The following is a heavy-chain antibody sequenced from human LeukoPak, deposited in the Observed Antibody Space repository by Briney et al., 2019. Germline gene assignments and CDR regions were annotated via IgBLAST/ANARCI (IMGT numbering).Heavy chain of an antibody. D-gene: IGHD2-15*01. CDR3: AKAPHRAALIDFDS. CDR1: GFTFTGYA. V-gene: IGHV3-23*01. CDR2: VCGSGNSK. J-gene: IGHJ5*01. Sequence: GGSLRLSCAASGFTFTGYAMSWVRQAPGKGLECVWTVCGSGNSKYSALSGKGRFSIYRDNTKCTLYLQMNSLRAKDTDVYYCAKAPHRAALIDFDSWGQGTLVTVSS.